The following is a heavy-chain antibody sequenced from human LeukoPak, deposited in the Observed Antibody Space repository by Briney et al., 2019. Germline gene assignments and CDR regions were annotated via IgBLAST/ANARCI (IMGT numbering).Heavy chain of an antibody. Sequence: SETLSLTCAVYGGSFSGYYWSWVRQPPGKGLEWIGEINHSGGTNYNPSLTSRVTISVDTSKNQFSLKLSSVTAADTAVYYCARGCYGGNSETYYFDYWGQGTLVTVSS. CDR3: ARGCYGGNSETYYFDY. D-gene: IGHD4-23*01. J-gene: IGHJ4*02. CDR1: GGSFSGYY. CDR2: INHSGGT. V-gene: IGHV4-34*01.